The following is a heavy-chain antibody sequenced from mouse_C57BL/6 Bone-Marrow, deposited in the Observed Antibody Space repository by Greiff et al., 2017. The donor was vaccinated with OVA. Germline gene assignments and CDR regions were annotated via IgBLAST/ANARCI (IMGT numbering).Heavy chain of an antibody. J-gene: IGHJ3*01. Sequence: EVQLQQSGPVLVKPGASVKMSCKASGYTFTDYYMNWVKQSHGKSLEWIGVINPYNGGTSYTQKFKGKATLTVDKSSSTAYMELNSLTSEDSAVYYCARNGNYAWFAYWGQGTLVTVSA. CDR1: GYTFTDYY. V-gene: IGHV1-19*01. CDR3: ARNGNYAWFAY. CDR2: INPYNGGT. D-gene: IGHD2-1*01.